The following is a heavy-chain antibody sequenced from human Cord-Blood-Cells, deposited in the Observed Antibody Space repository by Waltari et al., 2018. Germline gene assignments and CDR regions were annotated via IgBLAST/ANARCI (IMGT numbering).Heavy chain of an antibody. CDR1: GFTFSSYW. V-gene: IGHV3-7*05. D-gene: IGHD6-25*01. J-gene: IGHJ5*02. CDR3: ARTSAKGPFDP. CDR2: IKQDGSEK. Sequence: EVQLVESGGGLVQPGGSLRLSCAASGFTFSSYWMSLVRQAPGKGLDWVAKIKQDGSEKYYVDSVKGRFTISRDNAKNSLYLQMNSLRAEDTAVYYCARTSAKGPFDPWGQGTLVTVSS.